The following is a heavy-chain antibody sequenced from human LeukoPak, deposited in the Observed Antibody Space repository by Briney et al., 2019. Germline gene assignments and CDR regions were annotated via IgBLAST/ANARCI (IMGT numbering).Heavy chain of an antibody. Sequence: GGSLSFSGAAPGFTFDDYGRSWLAQAPGKGWGGGFVINWNGGSTDYADSVKGRFTISRDNAKNSLYLQMNSLRADDAALYYCARYCTFRTCSGTKFDSWGPGTLVTVSS. CDR2: INWNGGST. V-gene: IGHV3-20*04. J-gene: IGHJ4*02. D-gene: IGHD1-1*01. CDR3: ARYCTFRTCSGTKFDS. CDR1: GFTFDDYG.